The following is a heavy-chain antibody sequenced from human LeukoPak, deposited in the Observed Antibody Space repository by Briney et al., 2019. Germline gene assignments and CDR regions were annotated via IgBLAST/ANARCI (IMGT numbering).Heavy chain of an antibody. CDR2: IYYSGST. V-gene: IGHV4-59*01. D-gene: IGHD3-22*01. Sequence: SETLSLTCTVSGGSISSYYWSWIRQPPGKGLEWIGYIYYSGSTNYNPSLKSRVTISVDTSKNQFSLKLSSVTAADTAVYYCARDQRWLSGAFDIWGQGTMVTVSS. J-gene: IGHJ3*02. CDR3: ARDQRWLSGAFDI. CDR1: GGSISSYY.